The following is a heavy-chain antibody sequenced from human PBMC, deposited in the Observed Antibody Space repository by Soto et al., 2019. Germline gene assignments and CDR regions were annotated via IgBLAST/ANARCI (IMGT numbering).Heavy chain of an antibody. CDR3: AKDLEWFVDIPTLAYGMDV. Sequence: PGGSLRLSCAASGFTFSSYGMHWVRQAPGKGLEWVAVISYDGSNKYYADSVKGRFTISRDNSKNTLYLQMNSLRAEDTAVYYCAKDLEWFVDIPTLAYGMDVWSQDDTLTISS. CDR1: GFTFSSYG. J-gene: IGHJ6*02. V-gene: IGHV3-30*18. D-gene: IGHD3-3*01. CDR2: ISYDGSNK.